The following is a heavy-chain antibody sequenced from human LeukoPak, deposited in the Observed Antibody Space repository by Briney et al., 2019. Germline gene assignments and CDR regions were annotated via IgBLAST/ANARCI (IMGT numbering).Heavy chain of an antibody. Sequence: GGSLRLSCAASGFTFSSYAMSWVRQAPGKGLEWVSAISGSGGSTYYADSVKGRFTISRDNAKNSLFLQMNNLRAEDTAVYRCARGARVDTQNECRLDYWGQGTLVTVSS. J-gene: IGHJ4*02. D-gene: IGHD1-26*01. V-gene: IGHV3-23*01. CDR3: ARGARVDTQNECRLDY. CDR2: ISGSGGST. CDR1: GFTFSSYA.